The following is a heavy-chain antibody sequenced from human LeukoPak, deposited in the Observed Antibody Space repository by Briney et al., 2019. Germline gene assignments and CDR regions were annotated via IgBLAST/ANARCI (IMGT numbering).Heavy chain of an antibody. CDR1: GGSIISSTYY. CDR2: IFYSGST. V-gene: IGHV4-39*01. J-gene: IGHJ5*02. D-gene: IGHD3-22*01. CDR3: ARAKFSGSYHYEAP. Sequence: ASETLSLTCTVSGGSIISSTYYWGRIRQPPGTGLEWIGSIFYSGSTFYNPSLKSRVTISVDTSKNQFSLKLSSVTAADTAVYYCARAKFSGSYHYEAPWGEGTPVTVSS.